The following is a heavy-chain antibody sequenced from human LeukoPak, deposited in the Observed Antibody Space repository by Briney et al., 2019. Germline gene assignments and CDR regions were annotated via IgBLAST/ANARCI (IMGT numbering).Heavy chain of an antibody. Sequence: GGSLRLSCSASGFTFSSYAMHWVRQAPGKGLEYASAISSNGGSTYYADSVKGRFTISRDNSKNTLYLQMSSLRAEDTAVYYCVKEDTRIAVAGKNYFDYWGQGTLVTVSS. J-gene: IGHJ4*02. CDR1: GFTFSSYA. CDR2: ISSNGGST. V-gene: IGHV3-64D*06. D-gene: IGHD6-19*01. CDR3: VKEDTRIAVAGKNYFDY.